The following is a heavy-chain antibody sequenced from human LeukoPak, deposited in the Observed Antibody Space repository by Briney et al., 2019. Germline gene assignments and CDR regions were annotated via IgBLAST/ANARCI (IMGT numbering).Heavy chain of an antibody. CDR2: IKSKTDGGTT. V-gene: IGHV3-15*01. J-gene: IGHJ5*02. CDR3: TTDNYYDSSGYEVLDP. CDR1: GFTFSNAW. Sequence: GGSLRLSCAASGFTFSNAWMSWVRQAPGKGLEWVGRIKSKTDGGTTDYAAPVKGRFTISRDDSKNTLYLQMNSLKTEDTAVYYCTTDNYYDSSGYEVLDPWGQGTLVTVPS. D-gene: IGHD3-22*01.